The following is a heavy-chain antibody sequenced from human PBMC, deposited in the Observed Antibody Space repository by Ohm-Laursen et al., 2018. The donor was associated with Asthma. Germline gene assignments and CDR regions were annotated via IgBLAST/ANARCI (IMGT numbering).Heavy chain of an antibody. J-gene: IGHJ3*02. CDR1: GGTFSSYA. V-gene: IGHV1-69*13. CDR3: ARRGPYGGVAFDI. CDR2: IIPIFGTA. D-gene: IGHD3-10*01. Sequence: SVKVSCKASGGTFSSYAISWVRQAPGQGLEWMGGIIPIFGTANYAQKFQGRVTITADESTSTAYMELSSLRSEDTAVYYCARRGPYGGVAFDIWGQGTMVTVSS.